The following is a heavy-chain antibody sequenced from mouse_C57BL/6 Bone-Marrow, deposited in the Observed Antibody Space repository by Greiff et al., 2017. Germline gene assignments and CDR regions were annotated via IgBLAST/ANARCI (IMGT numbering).Heavy chain of an antibody. V-gene: IGHV1-69*01. CDR2: IDPSDSYT. Sequence: QVQLQQPGAELVMPGASVKLSCKASGYTFTSYWMHWVKQRPGQGLEWIGEIDPSDSYTNYNQKFKGKSTLTVDKSSSTAYMQLSSLTSEDSAVYYCTTLKLAWFAYWGQGTLVTVSA. CDR1: GYTFTSYW. D-gene: IGHD1-1*01. CDR3: TTLKLAWFAY. J-gene: IGHJ3*01.